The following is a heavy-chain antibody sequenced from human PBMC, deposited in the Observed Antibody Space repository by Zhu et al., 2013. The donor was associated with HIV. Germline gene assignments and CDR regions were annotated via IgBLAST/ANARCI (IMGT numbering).Heavy chain of an antibody. CDR2: ISYDGSNK. CDR3: VKSHFHASGYYPVN. CDR1: GFTFSSYG. Sequence: QVQLVESGGGVVQPGRSLRLSCAASGFTFSSYGMHWVRQAPGKGLEWVAVISYDGSNKYYADSVKGRFTISRDNSKNTLYLQMNSLTVEDTALYYCVKSHFHASGYYPVNWGQGTLVTVSS. D-gene: IGHD3-22*01. V-gene: IGHV3-30*18. J-gene: IGHJ4*02.